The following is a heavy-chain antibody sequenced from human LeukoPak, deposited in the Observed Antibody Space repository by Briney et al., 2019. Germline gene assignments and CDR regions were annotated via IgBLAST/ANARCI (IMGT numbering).Heavy chain of an antibody. J-gene: IGHJ4*02. CDR3: ARGVTGTTSGDFDY. V-gene: IGHV1-2*06. D-gene: IGHD1-20*01. CDR1: GYTFTGYY. CDR2: INPNSGGT. Sequence: ASVKVSCKASGYTFTGYYMHWVRQAPGQGLEWMGRINPNSGGTNYAQKFQGRVTMTRDTSISTAYMELSRLRSDDTAVYYCARGVTGTTSGDFDYWGQGTLVTVSP.